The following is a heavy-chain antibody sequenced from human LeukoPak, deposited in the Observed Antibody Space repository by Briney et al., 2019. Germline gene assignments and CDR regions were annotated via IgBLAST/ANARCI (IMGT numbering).Heavy chain of an antibody. Sequence: SETLSLTCAVYGGSFSGYYWSWIRQPPGKGLEWIGEINHSGSTNYNPSLKSRVTISVDTSKNQFSLKLSSVTAADTAVYYCARGEYHQDGIGYNRFDNWGQGALVTVSS. J-gene: IGHJ4*02. D-gene: IGHD5-24*01. CDR2: INHSGST. CDR1: GGSFSGYY. V-gene: IGHV4-34*01. CDR3: ARGEYHQDGIGYNRFDN.